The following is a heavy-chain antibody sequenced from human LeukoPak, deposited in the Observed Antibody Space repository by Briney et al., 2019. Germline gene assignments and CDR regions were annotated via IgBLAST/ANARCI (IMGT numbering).Heavy chain of an antibody. J-gene: IGHJ4*02. CDR1: GFTFRSYW. Sequence: GGSLRLSCTFSGFTFRSYWMNWVRQAPGKGLEWVANINPGGNEIRSVDSVKGRSIISRDNAKNSLDLQMSSLRVEDTAVYYCMCWGTANHWGQGILVTVSS. CDR3: MCWGTANH. CDR2: INPGGNEI. V-gene: IGHV3-7*01. D-gene: IGHD7-27*01.